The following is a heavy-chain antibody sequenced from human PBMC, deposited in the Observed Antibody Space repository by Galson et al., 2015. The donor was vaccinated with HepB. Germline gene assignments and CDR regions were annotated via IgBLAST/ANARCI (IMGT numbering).Heavy chain of an antibody. CDR2: ISSSSSYI. J-gene: IGHJ4*02. V-gene: IGHV3-21*01. Sequence: SLRLSCAASGFTFNSYSMNWVRQAPGKGLEWVSSISSSSSYIYYADSVKGRFTISRDNAKNSLYLQMNSLRAEDTAVYYCARDWTLRRYYFDYWGQGTLVTVSS. D-gene: IGHD3/OR15-3a*01. CDR1: GFTFNSYS. CDR3: ARDWTLRRYYFDY.